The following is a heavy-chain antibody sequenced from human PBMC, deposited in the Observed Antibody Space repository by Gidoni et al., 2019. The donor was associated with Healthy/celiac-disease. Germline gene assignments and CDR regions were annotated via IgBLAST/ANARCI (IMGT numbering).Heavy chain of an antibody. CDR1: GCSISSYY. J-gene: IGHJ4*02. V-gene: IGHV4-59*01. CDR3: ARGDITALHYFDY. CDR2: IYYSGST. Sequence: QVQLQVSGPGLVKPSETLSLTCSVSGCSISSYYWSWIPQPPGKGLEWFGYIYYSGSTNYNPSLKSRVTISVDTSKNQFALKLSSVTAADTAVYHCARGDITALHYFDYWGQGTLVTVSS. D-gene: IGHD5-12*01.